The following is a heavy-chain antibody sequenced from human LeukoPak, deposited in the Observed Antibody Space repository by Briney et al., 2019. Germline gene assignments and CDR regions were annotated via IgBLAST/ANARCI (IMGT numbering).Heavy chain of an antibody. D-gene: IGHD5-24*01. Sequence: GQSLRLSCAASGFTFSSYSMNWLRQPPGKGLEWVSSVSSSSSYIYYADSVKGRFTISRDNAKNSLYLQMNSLRAEDTAVCDCARDYTMDAFDIWGDGTMVTVSP. CDR3: ARDYTMDAFDI. V-gene: IGHV3-21*01. CDR2: VSSSSSYI. CDR1: GFTFSSYS. J-gene: IGHJ3*02.